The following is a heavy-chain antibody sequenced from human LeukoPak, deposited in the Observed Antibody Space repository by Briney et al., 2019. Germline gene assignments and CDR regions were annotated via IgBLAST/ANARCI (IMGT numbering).Heavy chain of an antibody. V-gene: IGHV1-69*05. J-gene: IGHJ3*01. CDR2: SIPLFGTA. CDR1: GGTFSSFD. CDR3: ATEGGGKDHGFDF. D-gene: IGHD2-15*01. Sequence: ASVTVSCKASGGTFSSFDISWVRQAPGQGLEWMGGSIPLFGTAHYAQRFQGRLTITTDESTGTAYMELSSLRSEDTAVFYCATEGGGKDHGFDFWGQGTVVTVSS.